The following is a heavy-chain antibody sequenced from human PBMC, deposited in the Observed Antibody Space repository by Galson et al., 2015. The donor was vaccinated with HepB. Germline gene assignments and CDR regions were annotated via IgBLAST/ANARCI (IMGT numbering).Heavy chain of an antibody. CDR2: ISSSGSTI. CDR3: ARDRGGYCSGGSCPYYYGMDV. V-gene: IGHV3-48*03. CDR1: GFTFSSYE. J-gene: IGHJ6*02. D-gene: IGHD2-15*01. Sequence: SLRLSCAASGFTFSSYEMNWVRQAPGKGLEWVSYISSSGSTIYYADSVKGRFTISRDNAKNSLYLRMNSLRAEDTAVYYCARDRGGYCSGGSCPYYYGMDVWGQGTTATVSS.